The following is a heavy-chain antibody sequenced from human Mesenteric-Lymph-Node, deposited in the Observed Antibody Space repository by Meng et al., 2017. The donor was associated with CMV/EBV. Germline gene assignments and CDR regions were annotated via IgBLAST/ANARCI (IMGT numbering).Heavy chain of an antibody. D-gene: IGHD3-16*01. V-gene: IGHV6-1*01. CDR2: TYYRSESYN. J-gene: IGHJ4*02. CDR1: GSSISSKDAA. CDR3: AYFGDLPPLW. Sequence: QLQPSGQGLLTSSQTRAAHSTISGSSISSKDAAWNWIRQSPSRGLEWLGRTYYRSESYNDYAVSVKSRISVNLDRSKNQLSLHLNFVTPEDTAVYYCAYFGDLPPLWWGQGTLVTVSS.